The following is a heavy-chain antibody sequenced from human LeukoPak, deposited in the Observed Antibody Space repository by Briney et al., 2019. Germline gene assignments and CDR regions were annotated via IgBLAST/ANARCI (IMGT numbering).Heavy chain of an antibody. V-gene: IGHV3-48*03. CDR1: GFTFSSYE. D-gene: IGHD2-2*02. CDR3: ASLARYCSSTSCYIGGWLDY. CDR2: ISSSGSTI. J-gene: IGHJ4*02. Sequence: GGSLRLSCAASGFTFSSYETNWVRQAPGKGLEWVSYISSSGSTIYYADSVKGRFTISRDNAKNSLYLQMNSLRAEDTAVYYCASLARYCSSTSCYIGGWLDYWGQGTLVTVSS.